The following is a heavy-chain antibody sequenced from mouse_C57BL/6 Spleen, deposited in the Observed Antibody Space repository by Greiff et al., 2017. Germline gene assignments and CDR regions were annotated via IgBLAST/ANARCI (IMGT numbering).Heavy chain of an antibody. CDR2: ISYDGSN. J-gene: IGHJ3*01. V-gene: IGHV3-6*01. CDR1: GYSITSGYY. D-gene: IGHD2-3*01. Sequence: EVKLVESGPGLVKPSQSLSLTCSVTGYSITSGYYWNWIRQFPGNKLEWMGYISYDGSNNYNPSLKNRISITRDTSKNQFFLKLNSVTTEDTATYYCARRGYDGYLWFAYWGQGTLVTVSA. CDR3: ARRGYDGYLWFAY.